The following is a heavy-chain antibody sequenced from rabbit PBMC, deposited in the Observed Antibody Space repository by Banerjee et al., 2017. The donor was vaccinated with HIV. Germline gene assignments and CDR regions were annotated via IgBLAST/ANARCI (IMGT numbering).Heavy chain of an antibody. CDR1: GFSFSSSYW. CDR3: ARDLLSYVGDVGDL. Sequence: QSLEESGGDLVKPGASLTLTCTASGFSFSSSYWICWVRQAPGKGLEWIACIYTSSSGRTYYASWAKGRFTISKTSSTTVTLQLTSLTAADTATYFCARDLLSYVGDVGDLWGPGTLVTVS. CDR2: IYTSSSGRT. J-gene: IGHJ4*01. D-gene: IGHD4-2*01. V-gene: IGHV1S40*01.